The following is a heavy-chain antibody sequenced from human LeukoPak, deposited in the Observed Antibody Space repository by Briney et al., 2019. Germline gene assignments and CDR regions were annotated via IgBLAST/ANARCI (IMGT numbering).Heavy chain of an antibody. CDR2: ISGSGGST. J-gene: IGHJ5*02. CDR3: AKGGDIVVVPAAKELNWFDP. CDR1: GFIFSTYG. V-gene: IGHV3-23*01. D-gene: IGHD2-2*01. Sequence: GGSLRLSCAGSGFIFSTYGMSWVRQAPGKGLEWVSAISGSGGSTYYADSVKGRFTISRDNSKNTLYLQMNSLRAEDTAVYYCAKGGDIVVVPAAKELNWFDPWGQGTLVTVSS.